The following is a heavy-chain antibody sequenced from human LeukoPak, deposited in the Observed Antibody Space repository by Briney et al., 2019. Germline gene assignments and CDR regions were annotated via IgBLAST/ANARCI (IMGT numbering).Heavy chain of an antibody. CDR1: GFTFSSYA. CDR3: AKISHTAMVFEEDY. J-gene: IGHJ4*02. CDR2: ISGSGGST. D-gene: IGHD5-18*01. V-gene: IGHV3-23*01. Sequence: PGGSLRLSCAASGFTFSSYAMSWVRQAPGKGLEWVPAISGSGGSTYYADSVKGRFTISRDNSKNTLYLQMNSLRAEDTAVYYCAKISHTAMVFEEDYWGQGTLVTVSS.